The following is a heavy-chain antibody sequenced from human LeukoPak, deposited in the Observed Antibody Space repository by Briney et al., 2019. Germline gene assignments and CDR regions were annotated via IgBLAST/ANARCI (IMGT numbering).Heavy chain of an antibody. Sequence: GGSLRLSCAASGFTFSSYNMNWVRQAPGKGLEWVSSISGSSGYIYYADSMKGRFTISRDNAKNSMDLQMNSLRAEDTAVYYCARDSCSGGSCYPSYYYYYGMDVWGQGTTVTVSS. D-gene: IGHD2-15*01. CDR2: ISGSSGYI. CDR1: GFTFSSYN. V-gene: IGHV3-21*01. J-gene: IGHJ6*02. CDR3: ARDSCSGGSCYPSYYYYYGMDV.